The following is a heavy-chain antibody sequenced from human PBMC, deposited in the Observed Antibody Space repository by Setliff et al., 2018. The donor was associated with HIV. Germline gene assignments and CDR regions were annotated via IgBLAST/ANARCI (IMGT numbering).Heavy chain of an antibody. Sequence: PSETLSLTCAVYGGSFSGYYWSWIRQPPGKGLEWIGEINHSGSTNYNPSLKSRVTISVDTSKNQFSLKLNSVTAADTAMYYCARGRHIVVLPAAPGWDTFDIWGQGTMVTVS. D-gene: IGHD2-2*01. CDR3: ARGRHIVVLPAAPGWDTFDI. CDR1: GGSFSGYY. CDR2: INHSGST. V-gene: IGHV4-34*01. J-gene: IGHJ3*02.